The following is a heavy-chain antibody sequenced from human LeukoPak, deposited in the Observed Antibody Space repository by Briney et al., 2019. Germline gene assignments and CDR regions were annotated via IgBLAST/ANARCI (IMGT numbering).Heavy chain of an antibody. D-gene: IGHD2-2*01. CDR1: GGSFNGYY. Sequence: SETLSLTCAVYGGSFNGYYWSWIRQPPGKGLEWIGEINQSGSTNYNPSLKSRVTISVDTSKNQFSLKLSSVTAADTAVYYCARVEEIVVVPAATPRRLAFDYWGQGTLVTVSS. V-gene: IGHV4-34*01. J-gene: IGHJ4*02. CDR2: INQSGST. CDR3: ARVEEIVVVPAATPRRLAFDY.